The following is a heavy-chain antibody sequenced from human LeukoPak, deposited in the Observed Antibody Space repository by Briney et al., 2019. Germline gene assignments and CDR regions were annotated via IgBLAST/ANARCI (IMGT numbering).Heavy chain of an antibody. CDR2: ISGSGGST. D-gene: IGHD3-9*01. Sequence: GESLKISCKGSGFIFSNYAMSWVRQAPGKGLEWVSGISGSGGSTYYADSVKGRFTISRDNSKNTLYLQMNSLRAEDTAVYYCAKGSREFDILTGYYTTVEYFQHWGQGTLVTVSS. V-gene: IGHV3-23*01. J-gene: IGHJ1*01. CDR1: GFIFSNYA. CDR3: AKGSREFDILTGYYTTVEYFQH.